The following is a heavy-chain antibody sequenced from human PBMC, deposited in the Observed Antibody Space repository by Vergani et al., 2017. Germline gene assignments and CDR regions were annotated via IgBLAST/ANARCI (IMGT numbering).Heavy chain of an antibody. Sequence: VQLVQSGAEVRKPGASVTVSCTASGYIFKNYYIHWLRQAPGQAFEWMGILNPTTGHTTPAQQFMGRVDMTRDPSTDTSTRTVQMTLSSLRSEDTAVYYCARSIGYCAGATCRAYYFDHWGQGTRVTVSS. CDR1: GYIFKNYY. V-gene: IGHV1-46*02. D-gene: IGHD2-21*01. CDR2: LNPTTGHT. CDR3: ARSIGYCAGATCRAYYFDH. J-gene: IGHJ5*02.